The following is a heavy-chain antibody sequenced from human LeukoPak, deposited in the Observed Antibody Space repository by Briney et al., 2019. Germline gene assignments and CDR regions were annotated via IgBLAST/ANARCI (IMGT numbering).Heavy chain of an antibody. CDR1: GGTFSSYA. J-gene: IGHJ6*04. CDR3: ASSSILRYFDWSFNGMDV. V-gene: IGHV1-69*06. D-gene: IGHD3-9*01. CDR2: IIPIFGTA. Sequence: ASVKVSCKASGGTFSSYAISWVRQAPGQGLEWMGGIIPIFGTANYAQKFQGRVTITADKSTSTAYMELSSLRSGDTAVYYCASSSILRYFDWSFNGMDVRGKGTTVTVSS.